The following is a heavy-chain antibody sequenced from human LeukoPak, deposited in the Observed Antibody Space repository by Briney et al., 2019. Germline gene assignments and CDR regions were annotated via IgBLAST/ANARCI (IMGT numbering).Heavy chain of an antibody. CDR2: IYYSGST. V-gene: IGHV4-30-4*01. CDR3: ARKSPRGYGDYPIDY. J-gene: IGHJ4*02. D-gene: IGHD4-17*01. Sequence: SETLSLTCTVSGGSISSGDYYWSWIRQPPGKGLEWIGYIYYSGSTYYNPSLKSRVTISVDTSKNQFSLKLSSVTAADTAVYYCARKSPRGYGDYPIDYWGQGTLVTVSS. CDR1: GGSISSGDYY.